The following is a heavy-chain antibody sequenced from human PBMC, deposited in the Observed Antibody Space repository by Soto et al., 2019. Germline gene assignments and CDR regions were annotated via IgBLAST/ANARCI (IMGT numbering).Heavy chain of an antibody. CDR3: ARDSGVVTAIPLPDGTLDY. CDR1: GFTFSSYA. CDR2: ISYDGSNK. Sequence: QVQLVESGGGVVQPGRSLRLSCAASGFTFSSYAMHWVRQAPGKGLEWVAVISYDGSNKYYADSVKGRFTISRDNSKNTLYLQMNSLRAKDTAVYYCARDSGVVTAIPLPDGTLDYWGQGTLVTVSS. J-gene: IGHJ4*02. V-gene: IGHV3-30-3*01. D-gene: IGHD2-21*02.